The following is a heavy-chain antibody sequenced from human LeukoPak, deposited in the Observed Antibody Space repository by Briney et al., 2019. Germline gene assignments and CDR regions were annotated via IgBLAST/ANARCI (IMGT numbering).Heavy chain of an antibody. D-gene: IGHD3-22*01. Sequence: PSETLSLTCTVSGGSITSYHWSWIRQPPGKGLEWIGYMYYTGSTKYNPSLKSRVTISADTSKNQFSLRLSSVTAADTAVYYCARRDGSGYYGYYFDHWGQGTLVTVSS. CDR3: ARRDGSGYYGYYFDH. CDR1: GGSITSYH. CDR2: MYYTGST. V-gene: IGHV4-59*01. J-gene: IGHJ4*02.